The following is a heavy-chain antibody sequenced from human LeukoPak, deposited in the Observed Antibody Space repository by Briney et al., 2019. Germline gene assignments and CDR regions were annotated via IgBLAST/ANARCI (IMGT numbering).Heavy chain of an antibody. J-gene: IGHJ4*02. CDR1: GGSFSGYY. CDR2: INHSGST. V-gene: IGHV4-34*01. CDR3: ARRGYNFDY. D-gene: IGHD1-1*01. Sequence: KPSETLSLTCAVYGGSFSGYYWSWIRQPPGKGLEWIGEINHSGSTNYNPSLKSRVTISVDTSKNQFSLKLSSVTAADTAVYYCARRGYNFDYWGQGTRVAVSS.